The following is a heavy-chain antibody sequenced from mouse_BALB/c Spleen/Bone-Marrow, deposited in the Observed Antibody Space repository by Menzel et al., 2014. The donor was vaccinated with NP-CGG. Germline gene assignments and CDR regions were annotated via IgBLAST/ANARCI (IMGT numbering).Heavy chain of an antibody. V-gene: IGHV5-17*02. D-gene: IGHD2-4*01. CDR3: ASDYDYFDY. CDR1: GFTFSSFG. J-gene: IGHJ2*01. CDR2: ISSGSSTI. Sequence: EVQVVESGGGLVQPGGSRKLSCAASGFTFSSFGMHWVRQAPEKRLEWVAYISSGSSTIYYADTVKGRFTIARDNPKNTLFLQMTSLRSEDTAMYYCASDYDYFDYWGQGTTLTVSS.